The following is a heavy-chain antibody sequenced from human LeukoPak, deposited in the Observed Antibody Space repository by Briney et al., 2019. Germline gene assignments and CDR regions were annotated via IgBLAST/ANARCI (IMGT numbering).Heavy chain of an antibody. CDR1: GYTFTAYA. CDR3: ARGAIATLDY. Sequence: GASVKVSCKASGYTFTAYAIHWVRQAPGQRLEWMGWINADNGNTKYSQEFQGRVTFTRDTSASTAYMELSSLRSDDMAVYYCARGAIATLDYWGQGTLATVSS. CDR2: INADNGNT. D-gene: IGHD2-21*01. V-gene: IGHV1-3*03. J-gene: IGHJ4*02.